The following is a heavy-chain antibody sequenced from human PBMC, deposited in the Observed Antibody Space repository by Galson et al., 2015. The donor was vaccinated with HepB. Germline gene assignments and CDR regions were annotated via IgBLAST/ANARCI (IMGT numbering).Heavy chain of an antibody. Sequence: SVKVSCKASGYTFTGYYMHWVRQAPGQGLEWMGRINPNSGGTNYAQKFQGKVTMTRDTSISTAYMELSRLRSDDTAVYYCARGGDPHEGSSSWYSSHYYYYYMDVWGKGTTVTVSS. CDR3: ARGGDPHEGSSSWYSSHYYYYYMDV. V-gene: IGHV1-2*06. CDR2: INPNSGGT. CDR1: GYTFTGYY. J-gene: IGHJ6*03. D-gene: IGHD6-13*01.